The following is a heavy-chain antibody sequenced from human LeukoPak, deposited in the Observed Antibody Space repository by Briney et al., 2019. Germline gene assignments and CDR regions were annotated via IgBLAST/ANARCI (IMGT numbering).Heavy chain of an antibody. Sequence: GGSLRLSCAASGFTFSSYAMSWVRQAPGKGLEWVSVISGSGGSTYYADSVKGRFTISRDNSKNTLYLQMNSLRAEDTAVYYCAKEPHIVVASLYYFDYWGQGTLVTVSS. CDR1: GFTFSSYA. CDR2: ISGSGGST. CDR3: AKEPHIVVASLYYFDY. J-gene: IGHJ4*02. V-gene: IGHV3-23*01. D-gene: IGHD2-2*01.